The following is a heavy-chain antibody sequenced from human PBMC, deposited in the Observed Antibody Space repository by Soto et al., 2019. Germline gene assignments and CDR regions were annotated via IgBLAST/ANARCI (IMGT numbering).Heavy chain of an antibody. CDR3: ARDRYYDSSGYYQYYFDY. D-gene: IGHD3-22*01. CDR1: GGTFSSYA. Sequence: QVQLVRSGAEVKKPGSSVKVSCKASGGTFSSYAISWVRQAPGQGLEWMGGIIPIFGTANYAQKFQGRVTITADESTSTAYMELSSLRSEDTAVYYCARDRYYDSSGYYQYYFDYWGQGTLVTVSS. V-gene: IGHV1-69*01. J-gene: IGHJ4*02. CDR2: IIPIFGTA.